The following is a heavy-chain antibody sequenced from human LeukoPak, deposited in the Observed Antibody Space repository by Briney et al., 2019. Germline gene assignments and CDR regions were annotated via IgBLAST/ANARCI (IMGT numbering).Heavy chain of an antibody. V-gene: IGHV4-59*01. Sequence: PSETLSLTCTVSGGSISSYYWSWIRQPPGKGLEWIGYIHYSGSTNYNPSLKSRATISVDTSKNQFSLKLSSVTAADTAVYYCARDGGYSGYFDYWGQGTLVTVSS. D-gene: IGHD4-23*01. CDR1: GGSISSYY. CDR3: ARDGGYSGYFDY. CDR2: IHYSGST. J-gene: IGHJ4*02.